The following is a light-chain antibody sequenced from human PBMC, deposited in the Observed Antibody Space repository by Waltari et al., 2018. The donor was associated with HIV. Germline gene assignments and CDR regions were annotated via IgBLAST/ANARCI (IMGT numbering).Light chain of an antibody. V-gene: IGLV3-19*01. J-gene: IGLJ2*01. CDR3: SSRDSSGTHVL. CDR2: GKK. Sequence: SSELTQDPSVSVALSQTVRITCQGDSLRTYYATWYQQKPRQAPVIVLYGKKNRLSGIPDRVSGSSSGDTASLTITGAQAEDEADYYCSSRDSSGTHVLFGGGTKLTVL. CDR1: SLRTYY.